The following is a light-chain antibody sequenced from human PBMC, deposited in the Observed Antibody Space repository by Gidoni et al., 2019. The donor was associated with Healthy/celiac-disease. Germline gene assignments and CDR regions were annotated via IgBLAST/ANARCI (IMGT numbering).Light chain of an antibody. Sequence: DIVMTQSPDSLAVSLGERATINCKSSQSVLYSSNNKNYLAWYQQKTGRPPKLLIYWASTREAAVPDRFSGGGSAGDFTITNSSLQAEDVAVYYCQQYYRTPLFTFGPGTKVDIK. CDR3: QQYYRTPLFT. CDR1: QSVLYSSNNKNY. CDR2: WAS. V-gene: IGKV4-1*01. J-gene: IGKJ3*01.